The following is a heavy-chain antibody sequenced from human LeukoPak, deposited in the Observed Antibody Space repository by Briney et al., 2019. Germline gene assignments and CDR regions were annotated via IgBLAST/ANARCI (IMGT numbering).Heavy chain of an antibody. D-gene: IGHD2-2*01. CDR1: GYTFTGYY. Sequence: ASVKVSCKASGYTFTGYYMHWVRQAPGQGLEWMGRINPNSGGTNYAQKFQGRVTMTRDTSISTAYMELSRRRSDDTAVYYCARMCSSTSCYGGFDPWGQGTLVTASS. CDR3: ARMCSSTSCYGGFDP. J-gene: IGHJ5*02. V-gene: IGHV1-2*06. CDR2: INPNSGGT.